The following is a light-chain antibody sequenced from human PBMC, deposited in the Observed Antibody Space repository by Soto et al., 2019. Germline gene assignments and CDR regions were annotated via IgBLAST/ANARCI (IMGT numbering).Light chain of an antibody. CDR1: QSITND. Sequence: DIQMTQFPSSLSASVGDRVTITCRASQSITNDLNWYQQKPGKAPKFLIYGASSLQSGVPSRFSGSGSGTDFTLTISSLQPEDFATYYCQQSYINPLTFGGGTNVEIK. CDR3: QQSYINPLT. CDR2: GAS. J-gene: IGKJ4*01. V-gene: IGKV1-39*01.